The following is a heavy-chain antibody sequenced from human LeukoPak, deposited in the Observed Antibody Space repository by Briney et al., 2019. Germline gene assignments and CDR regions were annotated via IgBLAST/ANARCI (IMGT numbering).Heavy chain of an antibody. V-gene: IGHV3-23*01. J-gene: IGHJ5*02. D-gene: IGHD6-13*01. Sequence: PGGSLRLSCAAPGFTFSSYAMSWVRQAPGKGLEWVSVISGSGGSTYYADSVKGRFTISRDNSKNTLYLQMNSLRAEDTAVYYCARAYSSSWYGGYWFDPWGQGTLVTVSS. CDR2: ISGSGGST. CDR1: GFTFSSYA. CDR3: ARAYSSSWYGGYWFDP.